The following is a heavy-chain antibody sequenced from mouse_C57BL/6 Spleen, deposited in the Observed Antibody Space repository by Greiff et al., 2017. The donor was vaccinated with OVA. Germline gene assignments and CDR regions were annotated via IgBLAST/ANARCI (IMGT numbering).Heavy chain of an antibody. CDR2: IDPENGDT. CDR3: TTDYGYSWFAY. D-gene: IGHD2-2*01. Sequence: VQLQQSGAELVRPGASVKLSCTASGFNIKDDYMHWVKQRPEQGLEWIGWIDPENGDTEYASKFQGKATITADTSSNTAYLQLSSLTSEDTAVYYCTTDYGYSWFAYWGQGTLVTVSA. J-gene: IGHJ3*01. V-gene: IGHV14-4*01. CDR1: GFNIKDDY.